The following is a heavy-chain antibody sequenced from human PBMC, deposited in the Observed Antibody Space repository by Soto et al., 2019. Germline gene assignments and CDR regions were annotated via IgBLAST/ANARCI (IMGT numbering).Heavy chain of an antibody. J-gene: IGHJ6*03. D-gene: IGHD3-3*01. V-gene: IGHV1-18*01. CDR1: GYTFTSYG. CDR2: ISAYNGNT. Sequence: ASVKVSCKASGYTFTSYGISWVRQAPGQGLEWMGWISAYNGNTNYAQKLQGRVTMTTDTSTSTAYMELRSLRSDDTAVYYCASGRLVVRFLEWTRRDYYMDVWGKGTTVTVS. CDR3: ASGRLVVRFLEWTRRDYYMDV.